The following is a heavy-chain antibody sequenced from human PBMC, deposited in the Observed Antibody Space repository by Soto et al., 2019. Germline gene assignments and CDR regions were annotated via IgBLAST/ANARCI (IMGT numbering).Heavy chain of an antibody. CDR1: GFTFSNAW. V-gene: IGHV3-15*01. J-gene: IGHJ4*02. Sequence: EVQLVESGGGLVKPGGSLRLSCAASGFTFSNAWMSWVRQAPGKGLEWVGRIKSKTDGGTTDYAAPVKGRFTISRDDSKHTLYLQMNSLKTEDTAVYYCTTDHYYGSGSYLYWGQGTLVTVSS. D-gene: IGHD3-10*01. CDR3: TTDHYYGSGSYLY. CDR2: IKSKTDGGTT.